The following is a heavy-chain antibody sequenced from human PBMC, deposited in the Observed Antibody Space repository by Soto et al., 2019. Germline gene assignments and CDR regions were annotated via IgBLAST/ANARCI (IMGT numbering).Heavy chain of an antibody. D-gene: IGHD6-19*01. Sequence: QVQLQESGPGLVKPSETLSLTCTVSGGSISSYYWSWIRQPPGKGLEWIGYIYYSGSTNYNPSLKSQVTISVDTSKNQFSLKLSTVTAADTAVYYCAMLAVAGRGVDVWGQGTTVTVSS. J-gene: IGHJ6*02. V-gene: IGHV4-59*01. CDR2: IYYSGST. CDR3: AMLAVAGRGVDV. CDR1: GGSISSYY.